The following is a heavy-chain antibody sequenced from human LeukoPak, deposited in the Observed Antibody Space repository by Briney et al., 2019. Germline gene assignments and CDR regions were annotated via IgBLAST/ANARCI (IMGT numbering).Heavy chain of an antibody. D-gene: IGHD3-10*01. CDR2: INTKGET. CDR3: ARRTGRVYGSGSYYDY. V-gene: IGHV4-4*09. CDR1: GVSMSAYQ. J-gene: IGHJ4*02. Sequence: SETLSLTCTVSGVSMSAYQWSWVRQSPEKGLEWIGRINTKGETSYNPSLKSRVTTSVDTSKSQFSLRLTSVTAADTAVYYCARRTGRVYGSGSYYDYWGQGTLVTVSS.